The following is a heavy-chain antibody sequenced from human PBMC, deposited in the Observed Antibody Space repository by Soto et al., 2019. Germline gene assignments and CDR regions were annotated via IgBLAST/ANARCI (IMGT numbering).Heavy chain of an antibody. Sequence: ASVNVSCTTSGYTFTAYYMHWVRQAPGQGLEWMGWINPNAGGSKYAQKFQGWVTMTRDTSISTAYLELSRLGSDETAVYYCARGSGGGSSVRARLVDCWGQGTLVTV. CDR3: ARGSGGGSSVRARLVDC. D-gene: IGHD6-6*01. V-gene: IGHV1-2*04. CDR1: GYTFTAYY. CDR2: INPNAGGS. J-gene: IGHJ4*02.